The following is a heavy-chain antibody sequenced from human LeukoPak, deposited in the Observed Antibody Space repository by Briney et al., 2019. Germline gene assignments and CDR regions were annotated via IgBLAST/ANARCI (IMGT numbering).Heavy chain of an antibody. V-gene: IGHV4-59*01. CDR1: GGSISSYY. CDR3: ARDRYYCSGGSCYSGGMDV. D-gene: IGHD2-15*01. CDR2: IYYSGST. J-gene: IGHJ6*02. Sequence: ASETLSLTCTVSGGSISSYYWSWIRQPPGKGLEWIGYIYYSGSTNYNPSLKSRVTISVDTSKNQFSLKLSSVTAADTAVYYCARDRYYCSGGSCYSGGMDVWGQGTTVTVSS.